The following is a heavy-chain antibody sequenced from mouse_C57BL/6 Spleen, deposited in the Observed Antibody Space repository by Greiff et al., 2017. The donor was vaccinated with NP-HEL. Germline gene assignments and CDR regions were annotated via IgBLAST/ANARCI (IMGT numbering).Heavy chain of an antibody. CDR3: ARRFPIAY. Sequence: EVQRVESGPGLVKPSQSLSLTCSVTGYSITSGYYWNWIRQFPGNKLEWMGYISYDGSNNYNPSLKNRISITRDTSKNQFFLKLNSVTTEDTATYYCARRFPIAYWGQGTLVTVSA. V-gene: IGHV3-6*01. CDR1: GYSITSGYY. J-gene: IGHJ3*01. CDR2: ISYDGSN.